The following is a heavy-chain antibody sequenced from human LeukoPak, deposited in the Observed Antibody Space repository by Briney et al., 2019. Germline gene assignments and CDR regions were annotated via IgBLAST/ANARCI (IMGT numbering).Heavy chain of an antibody. D-gene: IGHD4/OR15-4a*01. V-gene: IGHV1-18*01. CDR1: GYTFTSYG. CDR2: ISAYNGNT. J-gene: IGHJ4*02. Sequence: ASVKVSCKASGYTFTSYGISWVRQAPGQGLEWMGWISAYNGNTNYAQKLQGRVTMTTDTSTSTAYMELRSLRSDDTAVYYCARVMLTRYYFDYWGQGSLVTVSS. CDR3: ARVMLTRYYFDY.